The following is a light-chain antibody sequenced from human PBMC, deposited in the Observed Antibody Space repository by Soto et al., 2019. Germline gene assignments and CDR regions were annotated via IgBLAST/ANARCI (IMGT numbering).Light chain of an antibody. CDR2: LNSDGSH. V-gene: IGLV4-69*01. Sequence: QLVLTQSPSASASLGASVKLTCTLSSGHITYAIAWHQQQPGKGPRYLMKLNSDGSHSKGDGIPDRFSGSSSGAERYLSISSLQSEDEAAYYCQTWVTGMVFGGGTQLTVL. J-gene: IGLJ2*01. CDR3: QTWVTGMV. CDR1: SGHITYA.